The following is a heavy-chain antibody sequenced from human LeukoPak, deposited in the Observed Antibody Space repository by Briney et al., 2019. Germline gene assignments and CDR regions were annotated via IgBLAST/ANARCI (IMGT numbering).Heavy chain of an antibody. Sequence: SGTLSLTCTVSGGSVSSGSYYWSWIRQPPGTGLEWIGYIYYSGSTNYNPSLKSRVTISVDTSKNQFSLKLSSVTAADTAVYYCARGEGVNSGYDSFGWFDPWGQGTLVTVSS. CDR2: IYYSGST. J-gene: IGHJ5*02. CDR1: GGSVSSGSYY. D-gene: IGHD5-12*01. V-gene: IGHV4-61*01. CDR3: ARGEGVNSGYDSFGWFDP.